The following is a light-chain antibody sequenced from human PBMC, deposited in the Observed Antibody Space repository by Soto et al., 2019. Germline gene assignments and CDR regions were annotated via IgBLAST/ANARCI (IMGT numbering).Light chain of an antibody. J-gene: IGLJ1*01. CDR3: GSWDSSLSAYV. CDR2: DDN. CDR1: SSNIGGNP. V-gene: IGLV1-51*01. Sequence: QSALTQPASVSAAPGQKVTISCSGSSSNIGGNPVSWYQQLPGTAPKLLIYDDNKRPSGIPDRFSGSKSGTSATLGITGFQTGDEADYYCGSWDSSLSAYVFGTGTKVTVL.